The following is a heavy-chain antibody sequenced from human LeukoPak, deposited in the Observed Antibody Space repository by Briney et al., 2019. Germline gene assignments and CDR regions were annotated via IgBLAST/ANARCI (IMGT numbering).Heavy chain of an antibody. J-gene: IGHJ4*02. D-gene: IGHD1-26*01. V-gene: IGHV4-34*01. Sequence: SETLSLTCAVYGGSFSGYYWSWIRQPPGKGLEWIGETNHSGSTNYNPSLKSRVTISVDTSKNQFSLKLSSVTAADTAVYYCARGGRDPSFDYWGQGTLVTVSS. CDR3: ARGGRDPSFDY. CDR2: TNHSGST. CDR1: GGSFSGYY.